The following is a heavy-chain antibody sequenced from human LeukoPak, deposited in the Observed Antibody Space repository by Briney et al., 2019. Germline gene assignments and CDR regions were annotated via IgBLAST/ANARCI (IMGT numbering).Heavy chain of an antibody. CDR1: GFTLSTYC. Sequence: PGGSLRLSCAASGFTLSTYCMSWVRQAPGKGLEWVSSITSSSSYIYYADSVKGRFTISRDNARNSLYLQMDSLRAEDTAVYSCARDPSEASHPYYFDYWGRGTLVTVSS. CDR2: ITSSSSYI. CDR3: ARDPSEASHPYYFDY. J-gene: IGHJ4*02. V-gene: IGHV3-21*01.